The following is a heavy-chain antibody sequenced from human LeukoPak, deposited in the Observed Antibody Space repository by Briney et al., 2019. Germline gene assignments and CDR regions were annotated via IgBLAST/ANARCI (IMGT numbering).Heavy chain of an antibody. CDR2: INHRGST. V-gene: IGHV4-34*01. CDR1: GGSFSGYY. J-gene: IGHJ6*02. CDR3: ARGHYYGSGSYRRPYYYYYYGMDV. Sequence: SETLSLTCAAYGGSFSGYYWSWIRQPPGKGLEWIGEINHRGSTNYNPSLKSRVTISVDTSKNQFSLKLSSVTAADTAVYYCARGHYYGSGSYRRPYYYYYYGMDVWGQGTTVTVSS. D-gene: IGHD3-10*01.